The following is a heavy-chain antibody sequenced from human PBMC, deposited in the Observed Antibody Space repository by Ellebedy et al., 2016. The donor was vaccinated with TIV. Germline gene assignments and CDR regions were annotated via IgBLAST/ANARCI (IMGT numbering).Heavy chain of an antibody. CDR2: ITYDGRT. Sequence: MPSETLSLTCTVSGGYISGDHWSWIRQPPGKGLAWMGYITYDGRTNYNPSLKIRLTISLDTSKNQFSLKLTSVTAADTAIYFCARDRRELELRGLDPWGQGTLVSVSS. V-gene: IGHV4-59*01. J-gene: IGHJ5*02. CDR1: GGYISGDH. D-gene: IGHD1-7*01. CDR3: ARDRRELELRGLDP.